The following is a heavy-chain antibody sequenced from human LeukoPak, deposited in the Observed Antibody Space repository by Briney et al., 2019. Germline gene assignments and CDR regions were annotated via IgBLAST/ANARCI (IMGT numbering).Heavy chain of an antibody. Sequence: GGSLRLSCAASGFTVSSNYMSWVRQAPGKGLEWVSVIYSGGSTYYADSVKGRFTISRDNSKNTLYLQMNSLRAEDTAVYYCAKGGITMIVVVITGNWFDPWGQGTLVTVSS. CDR1: GFTVSSNY. CDR2: IYSGGST. V-gene: IGHV3-66*01. CDR3: AKGGITMIVVVITGNWFDP. J-gene: IGHJ5*02. D-gene: IGHD3-22*01.